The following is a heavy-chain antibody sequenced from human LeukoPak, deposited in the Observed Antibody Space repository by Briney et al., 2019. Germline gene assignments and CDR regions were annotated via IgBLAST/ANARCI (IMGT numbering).Heavy chain of an antibody. CDR1: RFTFSSYS. CDR2: ISSSSSYI. CDR3: ARDHSVAAAGTWYY. J-gene: IGHJ4*02. D-gene: IGHD6-13*01. V-gene: IGHV3-21*01. Sequence: GGSRRLYCAASRFTFSSYSMNWVRQAPGKGLERPSSISSSSSYIYYADSVKGRFTISRDNAKNSLYLQMNSLRAEDTAVYYCARDHSVAAAGTWYYWGQGTLVTVSS.